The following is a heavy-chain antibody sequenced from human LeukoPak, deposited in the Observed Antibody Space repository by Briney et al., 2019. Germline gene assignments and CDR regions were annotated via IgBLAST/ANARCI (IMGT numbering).Heavy chain of an antibody. CDR2: IYTTGST. CDR3: AREETYHYDSSGFYLYYFDY. D-gene: IGHD3-22*01. V-gene: IGHV4-61*02. CDR1: GGSISSGRYY. Sequence: PSQTLSLTCTVSGGSISSGRYYWSWIRQPAGKGLEWIGRIYTTGSTNYNPSLKSRVTISVDTSKNQFSLKLSSVTAADTAVCYCAREETYHYDSSGFYLYYFDYWGQGALVTVSS. J-gene: IGHJ4*02.